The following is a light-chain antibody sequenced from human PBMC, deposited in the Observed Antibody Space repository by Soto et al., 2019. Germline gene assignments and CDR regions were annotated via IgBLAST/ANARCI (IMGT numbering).Light chain of an antibody. CDR1: QSIDNNH. J-gene: IGKJ4*01. V-gene: IGKV3-20*01. CDR2: GTS. Sequence: ILLTQSPGTLSLSPGERVTLSCRASQSIDNNHLAWHQQRPGQAPRLLIHGTSNRATGIPDRLSGSGSGTDFTLTFSRMEPEDFAVYYCEYYGSSITFGGGAKVDI. CDR3: EYYGSSIT.